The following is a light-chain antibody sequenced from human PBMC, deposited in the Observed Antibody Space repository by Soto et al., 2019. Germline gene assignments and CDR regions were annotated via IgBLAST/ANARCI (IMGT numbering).Light chain of an antibody. Sequence: QSALTQPPSASGSPGQSVTISCTGSSSDIGAYNFVSWYQQHPGKAPKVIISEVYKRPSGVPSRFSGSKSGNTASLTISGLQAEDEADYYCTSYTTGDTLAFGGGTKLTVL. J-gene: IGLJ2*01. CDR1: SSDIGAYNF. CDR3: TSYTTGDTLA. V-gene: IGLV2-8*01. CDR2: EVY.